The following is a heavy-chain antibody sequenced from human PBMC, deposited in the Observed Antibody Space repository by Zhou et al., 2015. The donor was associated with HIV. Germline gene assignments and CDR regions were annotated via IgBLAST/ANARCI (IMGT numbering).Heavy chain of an antibody. CDR1: GGTFSSYA. J-gene: IGHJ5*02. V-gene: IGHV1-69*01. Sequence: QVQLVQSGAEVKKPGSSVKVSCKASGGTFSSYAISWVRQAPGQGLEWMGGIIPIFGTANYAQKFQGRVTITADESTSTAYMELSSLRSEDTAVYYCARVGGTYYDFWSGYYPSYNWFDPWGQGTLVTVSS. D-gene: IGHD3-3*01. CDR3: ARVGGTYYDFWSGYYPSYNWFDP. CDR2: IIPIFGTA.